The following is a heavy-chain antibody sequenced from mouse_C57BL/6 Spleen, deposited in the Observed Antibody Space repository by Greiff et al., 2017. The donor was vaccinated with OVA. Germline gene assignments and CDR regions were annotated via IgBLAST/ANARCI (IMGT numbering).Heavy chain of an antibody. CDR3: TTDSSGHFDY. D-gene: IGHD3-2*02. CDR1: GFTFSNYW. J-gene: IGHJ2*01. Sequence: EVKVEESGGGLVQPGGSMKLSCVASGFTFSNYWMNWVRQSPEKGLEWVAQIRLKSDNYATHYAESVKGRFTISRDDSKSSVYLQMNNLRAEDTGIYYCTTDSSGHFDYWGQGTTLTVSS. CDR2: IRLKSDNYAT. V-gene: IGHV6-3*01.